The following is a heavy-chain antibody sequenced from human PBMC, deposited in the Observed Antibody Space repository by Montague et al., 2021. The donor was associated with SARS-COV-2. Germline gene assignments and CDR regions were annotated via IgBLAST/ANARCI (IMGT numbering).Heavy chain of an antibody. CDR3: ARIFDSSWPTFDY. V-gene: IGHV2-70*01. CDR1: GFSLSTSGMC. CDR2: IDWXDDK. D-gene: IGHD6-13*01. Sequence: PALVKPTQTLTLTCTFSGFSLSTSGMCVSWIRQPPGKALEWLAFIDWXDDKYYSTSLKTRLTISKDTSKNQVVLTMTNMDPVDTATYYCARIFDSSWPTFDYWGQGTLVTVSS. J-gene: IGHJ4*02.